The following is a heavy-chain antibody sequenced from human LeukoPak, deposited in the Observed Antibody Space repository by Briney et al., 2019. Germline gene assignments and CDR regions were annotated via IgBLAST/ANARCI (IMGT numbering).Heavy chain of an antibody. CDR3: ARVVAARPYNWFDP. V-gene: IGHV1-69*05. CDR1: GGTFSSYA. J-gene: IGHJ5*02. CDR2: IIPIFGTA. Sequence: GSSVKVSRKASGGTFSSYAISWVRQAPGQGLEWMARIIPIFGTANYAQKFQGRVTITTDESTSTAYTELSSLRSEDTAVYYCARVVAARPYNWFDPWGQGTLVTVSS. D-gene: IGHD6-6*01.